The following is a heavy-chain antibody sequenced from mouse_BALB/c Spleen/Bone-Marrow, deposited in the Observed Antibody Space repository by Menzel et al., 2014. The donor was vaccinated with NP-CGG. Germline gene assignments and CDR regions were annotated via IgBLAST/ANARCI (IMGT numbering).Heavy chain of an antibody. CDR1: GFNIKETY. D-gene: IGHD2-14*01. V-gene: IGHV14-3*02. CDR2: GDPANGNT. CDR3: ARYRLGTYFDY. Sequence: VQLQQSGAELVRPGASVKLSCTASGFNIKETYMHWVKQRPEQGLEWIGRGDPANGNTKYDPKFQGKATITADTSSNTAYLQLSSLTSEDTAVYYCARYRLGTYFDYWGQGTTLTVSS. J-gene: IGHJ2*01.